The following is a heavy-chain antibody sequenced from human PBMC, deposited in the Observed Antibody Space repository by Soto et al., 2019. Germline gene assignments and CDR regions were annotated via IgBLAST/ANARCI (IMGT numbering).Heavy chain of an antibody. V-gene: IGHV4-61*01. CDR1: GGSVSSGSYY. D-gene: IGHD6-6*01. CDR3: ARGSSSSSGDWFDP. Sequence: SETLSLTCTVSGGSVSSGSYYWSWIRQPPGRGLEWIGYIYYSGSTNYNPSLKSRVTISVDTSKNQFSLKLSSVTAADTAVYYCARGSSSSSGDWFDPWGQGTLVTVS. CDR2: IYYSGST. J-gene: IGHJ5*02.